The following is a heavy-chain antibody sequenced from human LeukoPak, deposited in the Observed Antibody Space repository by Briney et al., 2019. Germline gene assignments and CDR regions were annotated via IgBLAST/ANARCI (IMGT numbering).Heavy chain of an antibody. V-gene: IGHV3-7*01. CDR2: IKQDGSEK. CDR3: ASHVRN. Sequence: PGGSLRLSCAASGFTFSTYAMSWVRQTPGKGLEWVANIKQDGSEKYYVDSVKGRFTISRDNAKNSLYLQMNSLRAEDTAVYYCASHVRNWGQGTLVTVSS. J-gene: IGHJ4*02. CDR1: GFTFSTYA.